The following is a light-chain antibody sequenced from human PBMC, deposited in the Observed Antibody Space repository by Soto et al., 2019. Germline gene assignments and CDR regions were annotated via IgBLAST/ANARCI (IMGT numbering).Light chain of an antibody. V-gene: IGKV1-39*01. CDR3: QQTYNTPYT. CDR1: QRITTY. CDR2: TSG. Sequence: IHMTQSPSSLSASVGDRFTITCRASQRITTYLNWYQQKPGEAPKLLISTSGTLQRGVPSRFIGSGSGTDFTLTITGLQRADFATYFCQQTYNTPYTFGQGTKLEIK. J-gene: IGKJ2*01.